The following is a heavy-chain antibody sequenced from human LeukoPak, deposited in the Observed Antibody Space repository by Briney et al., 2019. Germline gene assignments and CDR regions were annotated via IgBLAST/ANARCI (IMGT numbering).Heavy chain of an antibody. V-gene: IGHV3-11*04. CDR2: ISSSGSTI. CDR1: GFTFSDYY. Sequence: NPGGSLRLSCAASGFTFSDYYMSWIRQAPGKGLEWVSSISSSGSTIYYADSVKGRFTISRDNAKNSLYLQMNSLRAEDTAVYYCARESQQVGATDYWGQGTLVTVSS. CDR3: ARESQQVGATDY. J-gene: IGHJ4*02. D-gene: IGHD1-26*01.